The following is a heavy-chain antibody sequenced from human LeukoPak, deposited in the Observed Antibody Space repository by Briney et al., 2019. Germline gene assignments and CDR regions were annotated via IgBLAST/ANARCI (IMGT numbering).Heavy chain of an antibody. CDR2: IYYSGST. D-gene: IGHD3-16*02. J-gene: IGHJ6*04. V-gene: IGHV4-39*01. CDR1: GGSISSSSYY. Sequence: SGTLSLTCTVSGGSISSSSYYWGWIRQPPGKGLEWIGSIYYSGSTYYNPSLKSRVTISVDTSKNQFSLKLSSVTAADTAVYYCARPGLSMDVWGKGTTVTVSS. CDR3: ARPGLSMDV.